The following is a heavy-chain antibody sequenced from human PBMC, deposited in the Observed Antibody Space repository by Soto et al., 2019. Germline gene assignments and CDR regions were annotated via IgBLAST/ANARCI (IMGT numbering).Heavy chain of an antibody. J-gene: IGHJ4*02. Sequence: EVQVLESGGGLVQPGGSLRLSCAASGFTYSNYAMSWVRQAPGKGLEWVSTITGIVGNTYYADSVKGRFTISRDNSKNTLFLQMNSLRAGDTAMYYCAKSSLLDAFEYWGQGTLVTVSS. CDR1: GFTYSNYA. CDR2: ITGIVGNT. D-gene: IGHD6-13*01. V-gene: IGHV3-23*01. CDR3: AKSSLLDAFEY.